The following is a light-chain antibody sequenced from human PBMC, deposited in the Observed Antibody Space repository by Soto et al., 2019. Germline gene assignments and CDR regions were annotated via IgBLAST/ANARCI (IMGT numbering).Light chain of an antibody. J-gene: IGKJ2*01. CDR1: QGISSA. CDR3: QQYNSYSSYT. Sequence: AIQLTQSPSSLSASVGDRVTITCRASQGISSALVWYQQGPGKAPKLLIYDASTLESGVPSRFSGSGYGTEFTLTISSLQPDDFATYYCQQYNSYSSYTFGQGTKVDIK. CDR2: DAS. V-gene: IGKV1-13*02.